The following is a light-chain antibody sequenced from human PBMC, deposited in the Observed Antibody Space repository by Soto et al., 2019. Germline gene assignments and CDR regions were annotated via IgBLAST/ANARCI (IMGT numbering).Light chain of an antibody. CDR3: QKYISAPFT. J-gene: IGKJ3*01. V-gene: IGKV1-27*01. CDR1: RGISNY. CDR2: GAS. Sequence: DIQMTQSPSSLSASVGDRVTITCRATRGISNYLAWYQQKPGKVPELLIYGASTLQSGVPSRFSGSGSETDFTLTISSLQPEDVATYYCQKYISAPFTFGPGTNVDIK.